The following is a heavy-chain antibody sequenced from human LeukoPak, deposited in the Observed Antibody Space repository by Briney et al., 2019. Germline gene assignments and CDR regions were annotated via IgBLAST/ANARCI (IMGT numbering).Heavy chain of an antibody. D-gene: IGHD3-22*01. Sequence: RWASVKVSCKASGYTFTSYGISWVRQAPGQGLEWMGWISAYNGYTNYAQKLQGRVTMTTDTSTGTAYMELRSLRSDDTAVYYCARDLHLYYYDSSGYNYWGQGTLVTVSS. CDR3: ARDLHLYYYDSSGYNY. J-gene: IGHJ4*02. V-gene: IGHV1-18*01. CDR2: ISAYNGYT. CDR1: GYTFTSYG.